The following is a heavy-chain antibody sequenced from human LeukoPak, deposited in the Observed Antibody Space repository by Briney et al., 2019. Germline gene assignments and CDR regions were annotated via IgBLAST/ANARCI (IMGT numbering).Heavy chain of an antibody. Sequence: GGSLRLSCAASGFTFSSYWTSWVRQAPGKGLEWVANIKQDGSEKYYVDSVKGRFTIFRDNAKNSLYLQMNSLRAEDTAAYYCASRKYYFDYWGQGTLVTVSS. V-gene: IGHV3-7*01. CDR1: GFTFSSYW. J-gene: IGHJ4*02. CDR2: IKQDGSEK. CDR3: ASRKYYFDY.